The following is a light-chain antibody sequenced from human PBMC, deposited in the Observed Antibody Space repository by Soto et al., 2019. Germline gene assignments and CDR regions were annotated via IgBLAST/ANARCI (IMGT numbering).Light chain of an antibody. CDR3: QQRSNWPPT. CDR1: QSVSSSY. V-gene: IGKV3D-20*02. Sequence: IVLTQSPGTLSLSPGERATLSWRASQSVSSSYLAWYQQKPGQAPRLLIYGASNRATGIPARFSGSGSGTDFTLTISSLEPEEFAVYYCQQRSNWPPTFSGGTKVDIK. CDR2: GAS. J-gene: IGKJ4*01.